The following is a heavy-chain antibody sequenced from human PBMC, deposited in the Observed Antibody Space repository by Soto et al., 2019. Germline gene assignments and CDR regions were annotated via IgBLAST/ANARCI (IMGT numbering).Heavy chain of an antibody. J-gene: IGHJ4*01. CDR1: GYSFTRYG. Sequence: PSVYGSCKASGYSFTRYGISWVRQAPGQGLEWMGWISAYNGNTNYAQKLQGRVTMTTDTSTSTAYMELRSLRSDDTAVYYCARVSKGDYDSDFDYWGQGTLGSVSS. V-gene: IGHV1-18*01. CDR3: ARVSKGDYDSDFDY. D-gene: IGHD2-21*02. CDR2: ISAYNGNT.